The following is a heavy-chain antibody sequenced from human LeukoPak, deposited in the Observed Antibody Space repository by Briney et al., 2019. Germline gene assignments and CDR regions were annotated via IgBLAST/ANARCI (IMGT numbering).Heavy chain of an antibody. D-gene: IGHD6-19*01. CDR3: ASRPRSSSGWQDY. V-gene: IGHV4-34*01. CDR2: INNSGST. CDR1: GGSFCVYY. J-gene: IGHJ4*02. Sequence: PSETLSLTCAVYGGSFCVYYWSWIRPPPGKGLEWIGEINNSGSTNCNPSLKSRATTSVDTTKNQFSLKLSSVTAADTAVYYCASRPRSSSGWQDYWGQGTQVTVSS.